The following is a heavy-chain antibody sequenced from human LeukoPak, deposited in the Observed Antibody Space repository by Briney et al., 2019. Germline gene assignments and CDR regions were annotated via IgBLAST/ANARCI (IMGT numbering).Heavy chain of an antibody. CDR1: GCTFTSCG. D-gene: IGHD3-22*01. CDR3: ARGYNTMIVVVDNAFDI. V-gene: IGHV1-18*01. J-gene: IGHJ3*02. Sequence: ASVKVSCKASGCTFTSCGISWVRQAPGQGLEWMGWISAYNGNTNYAQKLQGRVTMTTDTSTSTAYMELRSLRSDDTAVYYCARGYNTMIVVVDNAFDIWGQGTMVTVSS. CDR2: ISAYNGNT.